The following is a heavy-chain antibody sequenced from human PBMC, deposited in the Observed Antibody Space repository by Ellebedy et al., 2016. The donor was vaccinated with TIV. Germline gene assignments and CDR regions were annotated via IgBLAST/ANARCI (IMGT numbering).Heavy chain of an antibody. V-gene: IGHV3-7*03. CDR3: TRRGSMFDH. Sequence: GGSLRLXXAASGFTFSNSWMSWVRQAPGKGLEWVANINQDVSEKYYVDSVKGRFTISRDNARDSLYLQMNSLRAEDTAVYYCTRRGSMFDHWGQGTLVSVSS. CDR2: INQDVSEK. CDR1: GFTFSNSW. J-gene: IGHJ4*02.